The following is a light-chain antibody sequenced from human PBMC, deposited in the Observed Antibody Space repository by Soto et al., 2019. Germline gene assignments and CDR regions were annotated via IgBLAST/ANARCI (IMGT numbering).Light chain of an antibody. CDR1: SGRSSYA. Sequence: QSVLTQSPSASASLGASVKLTCTLSSGRSSYAIAWHQQQPEKGPRYLMKLNSDGSHSEGDGIPDRFSGSSSGAERYLTISSLRSEDEADYYCQTWATGIQIFGGGTKLTVL. V-gene: IGLV4-69*01. CDR2: LNSDGSH. J-gene: IGLJ2*01. CDR3: QTWATGIQI.